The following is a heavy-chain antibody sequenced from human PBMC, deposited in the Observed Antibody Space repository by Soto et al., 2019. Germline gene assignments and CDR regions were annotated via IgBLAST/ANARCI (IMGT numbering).Heavy chain of an antibody. J-gene: IGHJ4*02. CDR3: ARGGRRSFDF. CDR1: GFTFYTDW. Sequence: EVVLVESGGGLVQPGGSLKLSCAASGFTFYTDWMHWVRQASGKGLVWVSRIKADGSGTTYADSVKGRFTVSRDNAMSTMYLQMNYLRAEDTAVYYCARGGRRSFDFWGQGALVTVSS. V-gene: IGHV3-74*01. D-gene: IGHD3-10*01. CDR2: IKADGSGT.